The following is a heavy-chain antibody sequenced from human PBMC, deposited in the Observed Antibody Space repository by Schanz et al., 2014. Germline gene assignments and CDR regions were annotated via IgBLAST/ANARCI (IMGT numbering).Heavy chain of an antibody. CDR3: ARDRGYCSGGSCLTFDS. V-gene: IGHV3-11*06. D-gene: IGHD2-15*01. CDR1: GFTFSDYY. CDR2: ISGTTTYT. Sequence: QVQLVESGGGLVKPGGSLRLSCAASGFTFSDYYMSWIRQAPGKGLEWVSYISGTTTYTNYADSVKGRFTISRDNSKNTLYLQMNTLRAEDTAVYYCARDRGYCSGGSCLTFDSWGQGTLVTVSS. J-gene: IGHJ4*02.